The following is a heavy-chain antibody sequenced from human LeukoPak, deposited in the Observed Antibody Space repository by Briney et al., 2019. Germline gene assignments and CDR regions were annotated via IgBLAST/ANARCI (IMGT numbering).Heavy chain of an antibody. V-gene: IGHV4-4*08. D-gene: IGHD3-22*01. J-gene: IGHJ4*02. CDR1: GGSISTNY. Sequence: SETLSLTCTVSGGSISTNYWSWIRQPPGKGLEWIGRIYTSGSTNYNPSLKSRVTISVDTSKNQFSLKLSSVTAADTAVYYCARDSPNYYDSSGYYHWGQGTLVTVSS. CDR3: ARDSPNYYDSSGYYH. CDR2: IYTSGST.